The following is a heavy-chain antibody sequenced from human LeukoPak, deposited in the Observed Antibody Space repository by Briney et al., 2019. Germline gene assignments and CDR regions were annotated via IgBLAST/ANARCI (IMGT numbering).Heavy chain of an antibody. V-gene: IGHV3-30-3*01. CDR3: AKDPRYCSSTSCDY. CDR1: GFTFRNYA. CDR2: ISYDGSNK. J-gene: IGHJ4*02. Sequence: GGSLRLSCAASGFTFRNYAMHWVRQAPGKGLEWMAVISYDGSNKYYTDSVKGRFTISRDNSKNTLYLQMNSLRAEDTAVYYCAKDPRYCSSTSCDYWGQGTLVTVSS. D-gene: IGHD2-2*01.